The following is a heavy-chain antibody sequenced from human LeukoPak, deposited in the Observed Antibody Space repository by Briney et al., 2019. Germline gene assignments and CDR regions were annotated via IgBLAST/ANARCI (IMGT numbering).Heavy chain of an antibody. CDR1: GGSISSGGYY. J-gene: IGHJ4*02. CDR2: IYYSGST. CDR3: ARGRAKGGYCSGGSCYVDY. D-gene: IGHD2-15*01. Sequence: PSETLSLTCTVSGGSISSGGYYWSWIRQPPGKGLEWIGYIYYSGSTNYNPSLKSRVTISVDTSKNQFSLKLSSVTAADTAVYYCARGRAKGGYCSGGSCYVDYWGQGTLVTVSS. V-gene: IGHV4-61*08.